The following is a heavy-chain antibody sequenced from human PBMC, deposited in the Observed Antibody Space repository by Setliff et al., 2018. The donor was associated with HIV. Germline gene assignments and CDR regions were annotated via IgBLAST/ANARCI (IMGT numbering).Heavy chain of an antibody. Sequence: SETLSLTCTVSDDPINSFYWSWIRQPPGKGLEWIGYIYTSGSTNYNPSLEGRVTISVDTSKNQFSLKLSFVTAADTAVYYCATRPAGSYWYGVFDFWGRGMLVTVSS. D-gene: IGHD6-13*01. V-gene: IGHV4-4*09. CDR1: DDPINSFY. CDR2: IYTSGST. CDR3: ATRPAGSYWYGVFDF. J-gene: IGHJ4*02.